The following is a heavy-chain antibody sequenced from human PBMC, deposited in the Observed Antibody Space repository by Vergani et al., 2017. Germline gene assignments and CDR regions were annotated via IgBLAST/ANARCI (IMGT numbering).Heavy chain of an antibody. J-gene: IGHJ5*02. CDR3: AGGDWDNWLDP. CDR2: ISGRGGST. Sequence: EVQLVESGGGWLQPGGSLRLSCAASGFTFSSYPMSWVRQAPGKGLEWVSAISGRGGSTYYADSVKGRFTISRDNSKNTLYLQMNSLRAEDTAVYYCAGGDWDNWLDPWGQGTLVTVSS. V-gene: IGHV3-23*04. D-gene: IGHD2-21*02. CDR1: GFTFSSYP.